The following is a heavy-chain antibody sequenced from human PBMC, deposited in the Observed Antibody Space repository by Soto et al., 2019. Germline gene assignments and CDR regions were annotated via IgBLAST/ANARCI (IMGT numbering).Heavy chain of an antibody. Sequence: ASVKVSCKSSGYTFINYYLHWVRQAPGQGLEWMGWINPHSGDTYYAEKFQGRVTMTRDTSISTVFMDLSRLTSDDTALYFCARQGEPYMPPRDSYGMDGWGQGTSVTVSS. CDR3: ARQGEPYMPPRDSYGMDG. J-gene: IGHJ6*02. V-gene: IGHV1-2*02. D-gene: IGHD3-16*01. CDR1: GYTFINYY. CDR2: INPHSGDT.